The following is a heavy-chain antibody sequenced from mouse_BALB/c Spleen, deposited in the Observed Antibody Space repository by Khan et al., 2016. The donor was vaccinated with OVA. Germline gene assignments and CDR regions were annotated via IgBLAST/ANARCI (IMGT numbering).Heavy chain of an antibody. CDR3: ARDYGSLYWDVDV. Sequence: EVQLQESGPGLVKPSQTVSLTCTVTGISITSGNYRWSWIRQFPGNKLEWIGNIYYSGTVTYNPSLTSRTTITRTTSKNQFFLEMNSLTAEDTATYYCARDYGSLYWDVDVGGAGTTVTVSS. J-gene: IGHJ1*01. CDR1: GISITSGNYR. D-gene: IGHD1-1*01. V-gene: IGHV3-5*02. CDR2: IYYSGTV.